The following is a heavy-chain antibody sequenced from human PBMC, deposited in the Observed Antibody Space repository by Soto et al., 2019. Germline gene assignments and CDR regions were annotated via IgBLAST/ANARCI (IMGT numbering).Heavy chain of an antibody. CDR1: GGTFSSYA. D-gene: IGHD2-8*01. J-gene: IGHJ4*02. CDR2: IIPIFGTA. V-gene: IGHV1-69*13. CDR3: AGKRYCTNGVCYSTRPFDY. Sequence: GASVKVSCKASGGTFSSYAISWVRQAPGQGLEWMGGIIPIFGTANYAQKFQGRVTITADESTSTAYMELSSLRSEDTAVYYCAGKRYCTNGVCYSTRPFDYWGQGTLVTVSS.